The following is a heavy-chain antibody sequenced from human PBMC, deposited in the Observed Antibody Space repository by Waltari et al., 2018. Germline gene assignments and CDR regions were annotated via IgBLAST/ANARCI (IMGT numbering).Heavy chain of an antibody. J-gene: IGHJ4*02. V-gene: IGHV1-18*01. D-gene: IGHD2-2*02. Sequence: QVQLVPSGGEMKEPGASVTVSCTASAYTFPSRGINWVRQAPGQGLEWMGWINTQNGSTNYAQNLQGRVTMTADTSTTTAYMELRSLKSDDTAIYYCARTCISAACYMIYWGQGTLVTVSA. CDR2: INTQNGST. CDR1: AYTFPSRG. CDR3: ARTCISAACYMIY.